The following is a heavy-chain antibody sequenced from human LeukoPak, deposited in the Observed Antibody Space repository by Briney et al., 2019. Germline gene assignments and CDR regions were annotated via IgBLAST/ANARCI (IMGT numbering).Heavy chain of an antibody. Sequence: SETLSLTCTVSGGSINSSSYYWGWIRQPPGKGLEWIGSIFYSGNTYDNPSLKSRVTISVDTSKNQFSLKLNSVTAADTAVYYCARDRRIIAYDAFDLWGQGTMVTVSS. CDR2: IFYSGNT. D-gene: IGHD2/OR15-2a*01. V-gene: IGHV4-39*02. CDR1: GGSINSSSYY. CDR3: ARDRRIIAYDAFDL. J-gene: IGHJ3*01.